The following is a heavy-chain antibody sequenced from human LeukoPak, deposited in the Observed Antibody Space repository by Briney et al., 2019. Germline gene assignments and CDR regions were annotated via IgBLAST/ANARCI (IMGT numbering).Heavy chain of an antibody. V-gene: IGHV3-49*03. D-gene: IGHD6-19*01. CDR2: ISGGTT. Sequence: GGSLRLSCTASGFTFGDYLMSWFRQAPGKGLEWIGFISGGTTEYAASVKGRFIISRDDSTSIAYLQMNSLTTEDTAVYYCSRGSGWLSVYWGQGTLVTVSS. CDR1: GFTFGDYL. CDR3: SRGSGWLSVY. J-gene: IGHJ4*02.